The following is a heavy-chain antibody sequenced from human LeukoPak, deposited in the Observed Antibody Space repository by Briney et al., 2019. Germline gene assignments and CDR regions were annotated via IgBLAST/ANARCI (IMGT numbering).Heavy chain of an antibody. J-gene: IGHJ4*02. V-gene: IGHV3-9*01. CDR1: GFSFDDYA. Sequence: PGGSLRLSCAASGFSFDDYAMHWVRQAPGKGLEWVSGISWNRDTIGYADSVKGRFTISRDNAKNSLYLQMNSLRAEDTAVYYCARASEGGYCSSTSCYFFDYWGQGTLVTVSS. D-gene: IGHD2-2*01. CDR2: ISWNRDTI. CDR3: ARASEGGYCSSTSCYFFDY.